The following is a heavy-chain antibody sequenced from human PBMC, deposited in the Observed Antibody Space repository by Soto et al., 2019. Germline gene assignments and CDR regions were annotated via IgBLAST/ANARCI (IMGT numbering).Heavy chain of an antibody. J-gene: IGHJ4*02. D-gene: IGHD3-16*01. CDR1: GFTFTNAW. Sequence: GGSLRLSCAASGFTFTNAWTNWVRQAPGKGLEWVGHIKTKNEGGATDYAAPVKGRFTISRDDSKNTVYLQMNSLKSEDTAVYYCTTDIMPWFKLDYWGQGTLVTVSS. CDR3: TTDIMPWFKLDY. V-gene: IGHV3-15*07. CDR2: IKTKNEGGAT.